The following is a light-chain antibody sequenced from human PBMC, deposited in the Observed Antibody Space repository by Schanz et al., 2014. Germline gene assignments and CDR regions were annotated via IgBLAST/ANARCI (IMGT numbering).Light chain of an antibody. CDR2: DAS. Sequence: DIQMTQSPSSVSASVGDRVALTCRASQDISSWLAWYQQKPGKAPKLLIYDASSLQSGVPSRFSGSGSGTDFTLSISSLQPEDFATYYCQQGDSFPLTFGGGTTVEIK. J-gene: IGKJ4*01. V-gene: IGKV1D-12*01. CDR1: QDISSW. CDR3: QQGDSFPLT.